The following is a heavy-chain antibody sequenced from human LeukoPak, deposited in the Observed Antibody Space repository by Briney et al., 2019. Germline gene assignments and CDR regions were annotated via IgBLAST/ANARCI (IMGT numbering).Heavy chain of an antibody. V-gene: IGHV3-11*03. J-gene: IGHJ5*02. D-gene: IGHD2-21*01. CDR2: ISSSSSYT. CDR1: GFTFSDYY. CDR3: ARSIQVNWFDP. Sequence: GGSLRLSCGASGFTFSDYYMSWIRQAPGKGLEWVSYISSSSSYTNYADSVKGRFTISRDNAKNSLYLQMNSLRAEDTAVYYCARSIQVNWFDPWGQGTLVTVSS.